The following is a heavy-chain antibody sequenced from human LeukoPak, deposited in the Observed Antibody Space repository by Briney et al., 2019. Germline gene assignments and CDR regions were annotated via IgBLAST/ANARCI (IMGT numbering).Heavy chain of an antibody. CDR2: INWNGGST. CDR1: GFTFSDYY. J-gene: IGHJ6*03. V-gene: IGHV3-20*04. CDR3: ARVQTEQYYYGSGSYFYYYYYYMDV. Sequence: GGSLRLSCAASGFTFSDYYMSWIRQAPGKGLEWVSGINWNGGSTGYADSVKGRFTISRDNAKNSLYLQMNSLRAEDTALYYCARVQTEQYYYGSGSYFYYYYYYMDVWGKGTTVTVSS. D-gene: IGHD3-10*01.